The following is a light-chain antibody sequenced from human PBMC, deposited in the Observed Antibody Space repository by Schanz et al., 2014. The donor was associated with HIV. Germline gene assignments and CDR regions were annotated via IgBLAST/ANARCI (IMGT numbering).Light chain of an antibody. J-gene: IGLJ1*01. V-gene: IGLV2-14*03. CDR2: DVS. Sequence: QSALTQPASVSGSPGQSITISCTGTSGYVIANDYVSWYQQHPGKAPKLMIYDVSHRPLGVSNRFSGSKSGNTASLTISGLRAEDEADYYCSLHMRRTTLDVFGTGTKLTVL. CDR1: SGYVIANDY. CDR3: SLHMRRTTLDV.